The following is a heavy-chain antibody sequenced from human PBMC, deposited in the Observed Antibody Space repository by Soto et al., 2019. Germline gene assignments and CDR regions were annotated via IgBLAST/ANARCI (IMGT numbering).Heavy chain of an antibody. Sequence: GESLKISCKGSGYSFTSYWIGWVRQMPGKGLEWMGIIYPGDSDTRYSPSFQGQVTISADKSISTAYLQWSSLKASDTAMYYCARHGRYYDSRGPRHAFDIWGQGTMVTVSS. V-gene: IGHV5-51*01. CDR1: GYSFTSYW. D-gene: IGHD3-22*01. J-gene: IGHJ3*02. CDR2: IYPGDSDT. CDR3: ARHGRYYDSRGPRHAFDI.